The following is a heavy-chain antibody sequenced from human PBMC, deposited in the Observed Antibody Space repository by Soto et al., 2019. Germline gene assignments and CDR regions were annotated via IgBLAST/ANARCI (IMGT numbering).Heavy chain of an antibody. J-gene: IGHJ6*02. V-gene: IGHV3-23*01. CDR2: ITETGGDT. Sequence: HPGGSLRLSCAASGFTFSKFVMRWVRQTPGKGLEWVSTITETGGDTYYTDSVKGRFTISGDNSKNTLYLQMTSLRAEDTALYYCTKASPDRHHMDVWGQGTTVTVSS. CDR1: GFTFSKFV. CDR3: TKASPDRHHMDV.